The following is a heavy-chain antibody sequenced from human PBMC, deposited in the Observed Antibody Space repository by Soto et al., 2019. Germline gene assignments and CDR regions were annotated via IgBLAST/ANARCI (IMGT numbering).Heavy chain of an antibody. CDR2: ISDDGSSK. V-gene: IGHV3-30*18. CDR1: GFTFSSYG. Sequence: QVQLVESGGGVVQPGRSLRLSCAASGFTFSSYGMYWVRQAPGKGPEWVAVISDDGSSKYYADSVKGRFTISRDNSKNTLYLQMNSRRAEDTAVFYCAKDQSHAFDVWGQGTMVTVSS. J-gene: IGHJ3*01. CDR3: AKDQSHAFDV.